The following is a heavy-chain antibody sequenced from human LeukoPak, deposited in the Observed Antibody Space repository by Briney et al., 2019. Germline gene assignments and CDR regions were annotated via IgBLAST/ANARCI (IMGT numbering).Heavy chain of an antibody. Sequence: PGGSLRPSCAASGFTFGNYWMHWVRQASGKGLVWVSSLNSDGSATSYADSVKGRFTISRDSAQNTVYLQMDSLRVEDTAVYYCTSDALLEYCTGNDCDYSDFWGQGTLVTVSS. CDR3: TSDALLEYCTGNDCDYSDF. D-gene: IGHD2-8*02. CDR2: LNSDGSAT. V-gene: IGHV3-74*01. J-gene: IGHJ4*02. CDR1: GFTFGNYW.